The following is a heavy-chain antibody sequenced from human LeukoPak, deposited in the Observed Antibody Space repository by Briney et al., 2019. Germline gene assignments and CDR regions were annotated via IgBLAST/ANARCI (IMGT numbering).Heavy chain of an antibody. V-gene: IGHV3-23*01. D-gene: IGHD3-3*01. J-gene: IGHJ4*02. Sequence: GGSLRLSCAASGFTFSSYAMSWVRQAPGKGLEWVSAISGSGGSTYYADSVKGRFTISRDNSKNTLYLQMHSLRTEDTAFYYCTKGYYTFWSGYDSWGRGTPVTVSS. CDR3: TKGYYTFWSGYDS. CDR1: GFTFSSYA. CDR2: ISGSGGST.